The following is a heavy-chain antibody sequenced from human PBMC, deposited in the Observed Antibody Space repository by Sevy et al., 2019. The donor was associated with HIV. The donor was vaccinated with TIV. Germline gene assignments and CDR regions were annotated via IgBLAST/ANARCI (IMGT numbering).Heavy chain of an antibody. CDR1: EYTFIDYY. CDR2: INPKRGGA. CDR3: AREEIGYGMDV. Sequence: ASVKVSCKATEYTFIDYYIHWVRQARGQGLEWMGWINPKRGGANYAQSFQGRVTMTRDTSLNTIYMQLTSLRGDDTAVYYCAREEIGYGMDVWGQGTAVTVSS. V-gene: IGHV1-2*02. J-gene: IGHJ6*02.